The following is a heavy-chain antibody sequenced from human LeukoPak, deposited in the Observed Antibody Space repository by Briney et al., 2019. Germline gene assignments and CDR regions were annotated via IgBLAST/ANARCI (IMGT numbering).Heavy chain of an antibody. D-gene: IGHD2/OR15-2a*01. Sequence: SESLSLTCAVYGGSFSGYYWSWIRQPPGKGLEWGGEINHNGSTNYNPSLKSRVTISVETSKNQFSLKLSSVTAADTAVYYCATLIPFQYSYYYYMDVWGKGTTVTVSS. CDR3: ATLIPFQYSYYYYMDV. V-gene: IGHV4-34*01. J-gene: IGHJ6*03. CDR1: GGSFSGYY. CDR2: INHNGST.